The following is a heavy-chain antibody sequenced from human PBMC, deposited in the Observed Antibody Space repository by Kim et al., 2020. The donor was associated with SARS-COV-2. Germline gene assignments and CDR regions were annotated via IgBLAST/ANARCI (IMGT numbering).Heavy chain of an antibody. J-gene: IGHJ6*02. CDR1: GFTFSSYG. V-gene: IGHV3-30*18. D-gene: IGHD2-2*01. CDR2: ISYDGSNK. Sequence: GGSLRLSCAASGFTFSSYGMHWVRQAPGKGLEWVAVISYDGSNKYYADSVKGRFTISRDNSKNTLYLQMNSLRAEDTAVYYCAKDTSSLPYYYYGMDVWGQGTTVTVSS. CDR3: AKDTSSLPYYYYGMDV.